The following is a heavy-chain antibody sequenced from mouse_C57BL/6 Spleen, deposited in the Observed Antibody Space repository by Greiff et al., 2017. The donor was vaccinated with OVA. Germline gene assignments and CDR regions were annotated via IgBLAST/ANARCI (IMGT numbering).Heavy chain of an antibody. V-gene: IGHV1-63*01. J-gene: IGHJ3*01. CDR3: ARGETYYSKGGFAY. CDR2: IYPGGGYT. CDR1: GYTFTNYW. D-gene: IGHD2-5*01. Sequence: VQLQQSGAELVRPGTSVKMSCKASGYTFTNYWIGWAKQRPGHGLEWIGDIYPGGGYTNYNEKFKGKATLTADKSSSTAYMQFSSLTSEDSAIYYCARGETYYSKGGFAYWGQGTLVTVSA.